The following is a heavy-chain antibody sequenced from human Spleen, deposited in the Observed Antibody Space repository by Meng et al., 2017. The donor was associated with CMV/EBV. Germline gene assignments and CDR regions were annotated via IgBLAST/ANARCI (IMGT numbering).Heavy chain of an antibody. CDR3: ARVLSGPFDY. J-gene: IGHJ4*02. CDR2: IYTSGST. D-gene: IGHD3-10*01. Sequence: QLQLQGSGQGLIKPSQTLTLTCTVSVGSISSGSYYWSWIRQPAGKGLEWIGRIYTSGSTNYNPSLKSRVTISVDTSKNQFSLKLSSVTAADTAVYYCARVLSGPFDYWGQGTLVTVSS. CDR1: VGSISSGSYY. V-gene: IGHV4-61*02.